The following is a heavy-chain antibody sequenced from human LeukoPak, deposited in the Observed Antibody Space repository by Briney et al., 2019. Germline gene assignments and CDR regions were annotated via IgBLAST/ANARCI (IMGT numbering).Heavy chain of an antibody. CDR2: IYYSGST. J-gene: IGHJ5*02. D-gene: IGHD3-10*01. CDR3: ARDDGSGSYEGWFDP. Sequence: PETLSLTCTVSGRSISSYYWSWIRQPPGKGLEWIGYIYYSGSTNYNPSLKSRVTISVDTSKNQFSLKLSSVTAADTAVYYCARDDGSGSYEGWFDPWGQGTLVTVSS. V-gene: IGHV4-59*12. CDR1: GRSISSYY.